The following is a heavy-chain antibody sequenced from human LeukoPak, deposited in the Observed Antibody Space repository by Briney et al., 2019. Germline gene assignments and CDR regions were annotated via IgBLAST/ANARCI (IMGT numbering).Heavy chain of an antibody. J-gene: IGHJ6*02. Sequence: ASVKVSCKASGYTFTGYYMHWVRQAPGQGLEWMGWINPNSGGTNYAQKFQGRVTMTRDTSISTAYMELSRLRSDDTAVYYCARSITIFGVVIIMDVWGQGTTVTVSS. D-gene: IGHD3-3*01. CDR3: ARSITIFGVVIIMDV. CDR1: GYTFTGYY. CDR2: INPNSGGT. V-gene: IGHV1-2*02.